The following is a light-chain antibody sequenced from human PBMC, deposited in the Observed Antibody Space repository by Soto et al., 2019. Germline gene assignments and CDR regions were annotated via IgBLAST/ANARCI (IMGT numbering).Light chain of an antibody. CDR3: GAWDSSLHAGV. V-gene: IGLV1-51*01. Sequence: QSVLTQPPSVSAAPGQKVTISCSGSNSNIGNNYVSWYQQFPGTAPKVLIYDNNKRPSGIPDRFSGSKSATSATLVITGLQTGDEADYYCGAWDSSLHAGVFGGWTKLTVL. CDR1: NSNIGNNY. J-gene: IGLJ2*01. CDR2: DNN.